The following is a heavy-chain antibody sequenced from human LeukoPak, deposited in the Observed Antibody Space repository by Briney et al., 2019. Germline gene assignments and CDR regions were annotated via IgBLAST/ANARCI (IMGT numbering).Heavy chain of an antibody. V-gene: IGHV1-69*05. D-gene: IGHD3-22*01. CDR1: GGTFSSYA. CDR3: ARVQLSYYDSSGYFDY. Sequence: SVKVSCKASGGTFSSYAISWVRQAPGQGLEWMGGIIPIFGTANYAQKFQGRVTITRDTSASTAYMELSSLRSEDTAVYYCARVQLSYYDSSGYFDYWGQGTLVTVSS. J-gene: IGHJ4*02. CDR2: IIPIFGTA.